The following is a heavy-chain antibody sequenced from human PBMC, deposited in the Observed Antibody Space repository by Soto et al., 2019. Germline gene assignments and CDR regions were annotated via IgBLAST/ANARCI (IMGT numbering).Heavy chain of an antibody. Sequence: SETLSLTCTVSGGSISSSSYYWGWIHQPPGKGPEWIGSIYYSGSTYYNPSLKSRVAISVDTSKNQFSLKLSSVTAADTAVYYCARRLYYDSSGFEGGGMDVWGQGTTVTVSS. CDR3: ARRLYYDSSGFEGGGMDV. V-gene: IGHV4-39*01. D-gene: IGHD3-22*01. CDR1: GGSISSSSYY. J-gene: IGHJ6*02. CDR2: IYYSGST.